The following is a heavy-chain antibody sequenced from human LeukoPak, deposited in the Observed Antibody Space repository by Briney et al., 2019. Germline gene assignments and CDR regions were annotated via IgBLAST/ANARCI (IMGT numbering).Heavy chain of an antibody. V-gene: IGHV4-59*08. D-gene: IGHD4-17*01. J-gene: IGHJ3*02. CDR3: ARQTMTTADAFDI. CDR1: GGSISSHF. CDR2: IYYSGST. Sequence: PETLSLTCTVSGGSISSHFWSWIRQPPGKGLEWIAYIYYSGSTDYNPSLKSRVTISVDTSKNQFSLKLSSVTAADTAVYYCARQTMTTADAFDIWGQGTMVTVSS.